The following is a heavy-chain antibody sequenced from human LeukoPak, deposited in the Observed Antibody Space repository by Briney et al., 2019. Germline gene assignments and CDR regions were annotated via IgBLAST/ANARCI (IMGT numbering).Heavy chain of an antibody. J-gene: IGHJ4*02. CDR3: ARGSLGTIAVAGTLDY. V-gene: IGHV3-33*01. Sequence: GGSLRLSCTASGFTFSNYGMHWVRQAPGKGLEWVAVIWYDGSNKYYAGSVKGRFTISRDNSKNTLYLLMNSLRAEDTAVYYCARGSLGTIAVAGTLDYWGRGILVTVSS. CDR2: IWYDGSNK. D-gene: IGHD6-19*01. CDR1: GFTFSNYG.